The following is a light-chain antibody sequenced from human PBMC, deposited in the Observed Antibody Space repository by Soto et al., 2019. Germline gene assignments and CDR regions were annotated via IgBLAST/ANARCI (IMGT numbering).Light chain of an antibody. CDR2: DAS. CDR1: QSVSSY. V-gene: IGKV3-11*01. CDR3: QQRSNWPPIT. J-gene: IGKJ5*01. Sequence: EMVLTQSPATLSLSPGERATLSCRASQSVSSYLAWYQQKPGQAPRLLIYDASNRATGIPARFSGSGSGTDFTLTISSLEPEDFAVHYCQQRSNWPPITFGQGTRLEIK.